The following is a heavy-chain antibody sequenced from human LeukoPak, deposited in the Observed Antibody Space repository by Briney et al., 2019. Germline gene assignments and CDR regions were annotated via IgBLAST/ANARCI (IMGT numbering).Heavy chain of an antibody. D-gene: IGHD4-11*01. V-gene: IGHV4-34*01. Sequence: PSETLSLTCAVHGGSFSGYYWSWIRQPPGKGLEWIGSIYYSGSTYYNPSLKSRVTISVDTSKNQFSLKLSSVTAADTAVYYCARLLKFYRGDYWGQGTLVTVSS. J-gene: IGHJ4*02. CDR2: IYYSGST. CDR3: ARLLKFYRGDY. CDR1: GGSFSGYY.